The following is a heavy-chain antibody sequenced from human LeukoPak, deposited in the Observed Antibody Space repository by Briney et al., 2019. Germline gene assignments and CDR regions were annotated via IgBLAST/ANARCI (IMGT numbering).Heavy chain of an antibody. CDR1: GFTFSSYS. CDR2: IYHSGST. V-gene: IGHV4-38-2*01. J-gene: IGHJ4*02. D-gene: IGHD3-22*01. Sequence: GSLRLSCAASGFTFSSYSMNWVRQAPGRGLEWIGSIYHSGSTYYNPSLKSRVTISVDTSKNQFSLKLSSVTAADTAVYYCARHMIVVVLGIDYWGQGTLVTVSS. CDR3: ARHMIVVVLGIDY.